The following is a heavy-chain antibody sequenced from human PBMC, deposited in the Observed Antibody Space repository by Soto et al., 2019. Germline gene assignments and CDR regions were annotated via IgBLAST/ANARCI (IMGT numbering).Heavy chain of an antibody. CDR3: AMTVTTLYTWCDP. D-gene: IGHD4-17*01. J-gene: IGHJ5*02. CDR1: GGSMNNYY. Sequence: QVQLQESGPGLVKPSETLSLTCTVSGGSMNNYYWTWIRQPPGKGLEWIGHTYYSGSTKYNPSLKSRVTISVDTSKNLFSLRLNSVTAADTAVYYCAMTVTTLYTWCDPWGQGTLVTVSS. CDR2: TYYSGST. V-gene: IGHV4-59*08.